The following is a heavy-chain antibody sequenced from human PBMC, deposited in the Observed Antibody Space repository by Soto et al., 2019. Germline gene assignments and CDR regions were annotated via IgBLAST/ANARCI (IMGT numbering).Heavy chain of an antibody. CDR3: VRDWSTFWGMDV. CDR1: GFTFSTYW. J-gene: IGHJ6*02. V-gene: IGHV3-7*01. Sequence: VGSLRRSCSASGFTFSTYWMNWVRQAPGKGLEWVANIKQDGSEKYYVDSVKGRFAISRDNAKDSLFLQMNNLRAEDTAVYYCVRDWSTFWGMDVWGQGTTVTVSS. CDR2: IKQDGSEK.